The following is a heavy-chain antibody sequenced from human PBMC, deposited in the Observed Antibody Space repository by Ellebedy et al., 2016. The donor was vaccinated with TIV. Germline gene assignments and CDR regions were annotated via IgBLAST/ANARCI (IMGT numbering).Heavy chain of an antibody. J-gene: IGHJ4*02. Sequence: PGGSLRLSCAASGFTFSDYYMNWIRQAPGKGLEWVSYISQNSDYTNYADSVKGRFTISRDNAKNALYLQMNSLRAEDTAVYDCVKTARLGDYWGQGALVTVSS. D-gene: IGHD1-1*01. CDR3: VKTARLGDY. CDR2: ISQNSDYT. CDR1: GFTFSDYY. V-gene: IGHV3-11*06.